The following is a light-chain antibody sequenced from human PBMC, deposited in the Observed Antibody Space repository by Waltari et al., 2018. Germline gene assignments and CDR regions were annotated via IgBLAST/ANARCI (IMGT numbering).Light chain of an antibody. Sequence: QSALTQPASVSGSPGQSITISCPGTSSDVGGYNYVSWYQHHPGKAPKLIIYEVSKWPSGASNRFSGSKSGNTASLTIPGLQAEDEADYYCSSYTSSTTWVFGGGTKLTVL. CDR1: SSDVGGYNY. J-gene: IGLJ3*02. CDR2: EVS. CDR3: SSYTSSTTWV. V-gene: IGLV2-14*01.